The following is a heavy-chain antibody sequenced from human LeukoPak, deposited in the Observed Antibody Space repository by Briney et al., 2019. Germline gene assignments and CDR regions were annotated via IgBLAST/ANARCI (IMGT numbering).Heavy chain of an antibody. CDR2: INPSGGST. J-gene: IGHJ6*03. V-gene: IGHV1-46*01. D-gene: IGHD3-10*01. CDR1: GGTFSSYA. Sequence: EASVKVSCKASGGTFSSYAISWVRQAPGQGLEWMGIINPSGGSTSYAQKFQGRVTMTRDMSTSTVYMELSSLRSEDTAVYYCARDGKEYYYGSGLLENYYYMDVWGKGTTVTVSS. CDR3: ARDGKEYYYGSGLLENYYYMDV.